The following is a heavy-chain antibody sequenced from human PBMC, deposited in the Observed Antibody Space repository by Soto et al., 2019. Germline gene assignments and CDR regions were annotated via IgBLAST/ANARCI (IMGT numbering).Heavy chain of an antibody. CDR2: IYYLGRT. D-gene: IGHD1-26*01. Sequence: QVQLQESGPGLVKPSETLSLTCTVDSISTYYWNWIRQPPGKGLEWIGYIYYLGRTNYNSSLKSRITMSIDPSKNQFSLKLSSVTAADTAIYYCARDPVGVTHFDYWGQGAPVTVSS. CDR3: ARDPVGVTHFDY. CDR1: DSISTYY. J-gene: IGHJ4*02. V-gene: IGHV4-59*01.